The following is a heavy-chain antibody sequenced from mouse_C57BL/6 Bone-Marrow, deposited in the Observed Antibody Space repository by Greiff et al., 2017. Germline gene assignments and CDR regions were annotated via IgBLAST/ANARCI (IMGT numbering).Heavy chain of an antibody. CDR1: GYTFTSYG. CDR2: IYPRSGNT. CDR3: ARSDYGSSYVGWYFDV. J-gene: IGHJ1*03. V-gene: IGHV1-81*01. Sequence: VQLQESGAELARPGASVKLSCKASGYTFTSYGISWVKQRTGQGLEWIGEIYPRSGNTYYNEKFKGKATLTADKSSSTAYMELRSLTSEDSAVYFWARSDYGSSYVGWYFDVWGTGTTVTVSS. D-gene: IGHD1-1*01.